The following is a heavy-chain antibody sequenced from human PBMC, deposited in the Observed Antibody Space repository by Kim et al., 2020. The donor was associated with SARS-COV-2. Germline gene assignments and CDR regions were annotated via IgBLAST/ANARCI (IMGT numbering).Heavy chain of an antibody. Sequence: WGSLRLSCAASGFHLSTSWMHWVRQAQGKGLVGVSRIRIDGGDITYADSVKGRFTISRDNAKNSLYLQMNGLRTEDTSVYYCAKVGDYDISGFSAFLGSWGQGTLVTVSS. J-gene: IGHJ4*02. D-gene: IGHD3-22*01. V-gene: IGHV3-74*03. CDR3: AKVGDYDISGFSAFLGS. CDR1: GFHLSTSW. CDR2: IRIDGGDI.